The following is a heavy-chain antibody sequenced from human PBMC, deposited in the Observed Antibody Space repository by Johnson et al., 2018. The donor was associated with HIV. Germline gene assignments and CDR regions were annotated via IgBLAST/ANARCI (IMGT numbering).Heavy chain of an antibody. CDR2: ISWNSGNI. Sequence: VQLVESGGGLVKPGGSLRLSCAASGFTFDDYAMHWVRQAPGKGLEWVSGISWNSGNIGYADSVKGRFTISRDNAKNSLYLQMNSLRPEDTAIYYCARLPSGYSRDAFDIWGQVTMVTVSS. CDR3: ARLPSGYSRDAFDI. CDR1: GFTFDDYA. D-gene: IGHD5-18*01. V-gene: IGHV3-9*01. J-gene: IGHJ3*02.